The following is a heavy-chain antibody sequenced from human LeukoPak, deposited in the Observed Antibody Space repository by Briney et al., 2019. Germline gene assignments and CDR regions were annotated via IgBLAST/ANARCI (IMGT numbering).Heavy chain of an antibody. CDR3: ARHGEVARACSH. CDR1: GGSISSSGHY. J-gene: IGHJ4*02. CDR2: ISYSGNT. Sequence: SETLSLTCTVSGGSISSSGHYWDWIRQPPGKGLEWIGRISYSGNTYYNPSLKSRVTISTDTSKNQFSLRLSSVTAADTAVYYCARHGEVARACSHWGQGTLVTVSS. V-gene: IGHV4-39*01. D-gene: IGHD3-16*01.